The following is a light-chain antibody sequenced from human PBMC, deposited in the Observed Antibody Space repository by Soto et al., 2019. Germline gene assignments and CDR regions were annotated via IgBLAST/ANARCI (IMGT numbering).Light chain of an antibody. CDR1: QGIGTY. J-gene: IGKJ3*01. Sequence: DIQMTQSPSSLSASVGDRVTITCRASQGIGTYLAWYRQKPGRVPNLLIYGASTLQSGVPSRFSGSGSGTDFTITISGLQPEDVATYYCQKYDSAPFTFGPGTKVDL. V-gene: IGKV1-27*01. CDR2: GAS. CDR3: QKYDSAPFT.